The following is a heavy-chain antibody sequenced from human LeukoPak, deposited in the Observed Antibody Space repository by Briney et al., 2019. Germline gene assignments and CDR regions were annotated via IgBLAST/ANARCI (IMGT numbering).Heavy chain of an antibody. V-gene: IGHV3-30-3*01. CDR2: ISYDGSEV. J-gene: IGHJ4*02. Sequence: PGKSLRLSCASSGFTFSSYAIHWVRQAPGKGLEWVASISYDGSEVYYADSVKGRFTISRDNSKNTLYLQMNSLRAEDTAVYYCARGPPYSSGWYFGPGFDYWGQGTLVTVSS. CDR1: GFTFSSYA. D-gene: IGHD6-19*01. CDR3: ARGPPYSSGWYFGPGFDY.